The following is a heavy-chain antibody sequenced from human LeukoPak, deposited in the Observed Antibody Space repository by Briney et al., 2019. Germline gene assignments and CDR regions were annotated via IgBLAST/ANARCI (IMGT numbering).Heavy chain of an antibody. Sequence: MASETLSLTCTVSGGSISSSSYYWGWVRQPPGKGLEWIGSIYYSGSTYYNPSLKSRVTISVDTSKNQFSLKLSSVTAADTAVYYCARRLPRPTLSFDPWGQGTLVTVSS. CDR1: GGSISSSSYY. V-gene: IGHV4-39*07. D-gene: IGHD2/OR15-2a*01. J-gene: IGHJ5*02. CDR3: ARRLPRPTLSFDP. CDR2: IYYSGST.